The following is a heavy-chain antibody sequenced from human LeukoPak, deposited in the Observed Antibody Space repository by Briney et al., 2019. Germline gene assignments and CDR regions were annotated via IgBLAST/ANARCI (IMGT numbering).Heavy chain of an antibody. Sequence: SETLSLTCAVYGGSFSGYYWSWIRQPPGKGLEWIGEINHSGSTNYNPSLKSRVTISVDTSKNQFSLKLSSVTAADTAVYYCARVSGCYFDYWGQGTLVTVSS. CDR2: INHSGST. V-gene: IGHV4-34*01. J-gene: IGHJ4*02. CDR1: GGSFSGYY. D-gene: IGHD1-26*01. CDR3: ARVSGCYFDY.